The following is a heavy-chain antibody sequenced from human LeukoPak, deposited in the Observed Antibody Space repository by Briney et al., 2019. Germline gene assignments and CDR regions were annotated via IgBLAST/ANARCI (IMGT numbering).Heavy chain of an antibody. J-gene: IGHJ6*03. Sequence: PGGSLRLSCAASGFTFSSYDMHWVRQATGKGLEWVSAIGTAGDTYYPGSVKGRFTISRENAKNSLYLQMNSLRAGDTAVYYCARAPRYSSSFFHMDVWGKGTAVTVPS. CDR3: ARAPRYSSSFFHMDV. CDR2: IGTAGDT. CDR1: GFTFSSYD. V-gene: IGHV3-13*01. D-gene: IGHD6-6*01.